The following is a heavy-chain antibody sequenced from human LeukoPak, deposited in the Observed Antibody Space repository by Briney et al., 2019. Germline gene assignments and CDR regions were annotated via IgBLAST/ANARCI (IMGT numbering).Heavy chain of an antibody. V-gene: IGHV3-23*01. Sequence: GGSLRLSCAASGFTFSSYAMSWVRQAPGKGLEWVSAISGSGGSTYYADSVRGRFTISRDNSKNTLYLQMNSLRAEDTAVYYCAKDAEYSSGWFVFDYWGQGTLVTVSS. CDR1: GFTFSSYA. D-gene: IGHD6-19*01. CDR3: AKDAEYSSGWFVFDY. J-gene: IGHJ4*02. CDR2: ISGSGGST.